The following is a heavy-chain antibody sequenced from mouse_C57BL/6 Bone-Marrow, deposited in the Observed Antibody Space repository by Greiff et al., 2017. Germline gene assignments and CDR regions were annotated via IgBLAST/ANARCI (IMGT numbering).Heavy chain of an antibody. Sequence: QVQLQQPGAELVKPGASVKMSCKASGYTFTSYWITWVKQRPGQGLEWIGDIYPGSGSTNYNEKFKSKATLTVDTSSSTAYMQLSSLTSEDSAVYYCARWGGYDKAYWYFDVWGTGTTVTVSS. V-gene: IGHV1-55*01. CDR2: IYPGSGST. J-gene: IGHJ1*03. CDR3: ARWGGYDKAYWYFDV. D-gene: IGHD2-2*01. CDR1: GYTFTSYW.